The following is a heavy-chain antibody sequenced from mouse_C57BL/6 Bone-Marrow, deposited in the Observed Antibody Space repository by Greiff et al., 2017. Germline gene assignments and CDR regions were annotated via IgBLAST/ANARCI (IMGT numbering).Heavy chain of an antibody. CDR2: ISSGGDYI. CDR3: THYGSSYVDYYAMDY. J-gene: IGHJ4*01. D-gene: IGHD1-1*01. V-gene: IGHV5-9-1*02. CDR1: GFTFSSSA. Sequence: EVQLVESGEGLVKPGGSLKLSCAASGFTFSSSAMSWVRQTPEKRLEWVAYISSGGDYIYYADTVKGRFTISRDNARNTLYLQMSSLKSEDTAMYYCTHYGSSYVDYYAMDYWGQGTSVTVSS.